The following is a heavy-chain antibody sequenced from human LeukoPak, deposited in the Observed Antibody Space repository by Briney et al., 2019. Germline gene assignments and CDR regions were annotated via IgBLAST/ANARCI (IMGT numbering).Heavy chain of an antibody. CDR3: ARLSQLWFGELLPFVDY. CDR2: IYHSGST. Sequence: ASETLSLTCAVSGYSISSGYYWGWIRQPPGKGLEWIGSIYHSGSTYYNPSLKSRVTISVDTSKNQLSLKLSSVTAADTAVYYCARLSQLWFGELLPFVDYWGQGTLVTVSS. J-gene: IGHJ4*02. D-gene: IGHD3-10*01. CDR1: GYSISSGYY. V-gene: IGHV4-38-2*01.